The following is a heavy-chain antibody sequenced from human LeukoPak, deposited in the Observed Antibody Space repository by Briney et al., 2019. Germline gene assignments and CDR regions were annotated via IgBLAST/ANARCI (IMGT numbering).Heavy chain of an antibody. CDR1: GFTFSSYA. CDR2: ISYDGSNK. Sequence: GGSLGLSCAASGFTFSSYAMHWVRQAPGKGLEWVAVISYDGSNKYYADSVKGRFTISRDNSKNTLYLQMNSLRAEDTAVYYCAGLVGATDFDYWGQGTLVTVSS. J-gene: IGHJ4*02. V-gene: IGHV3-30-3*01. CDR3: AGLVGATDFDY. D-gene: IGHD1-26*01.